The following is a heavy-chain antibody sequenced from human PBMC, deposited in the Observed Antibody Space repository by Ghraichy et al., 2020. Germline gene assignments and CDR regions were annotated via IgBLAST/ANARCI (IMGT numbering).Heavy chain of an antibody. CDR3: ARHIGQEGYYDFWSGYYNYYYYYMDV. CDR2: IYYSGST. V-gene: IGHV4-39*01. CDR1: GGSISSSSYY. Sequence: SQTLSLTCTVSGGSISSSSYYWGWIRQPPGKGLEWIGSIYYSGSTYYNPSLKSRVTISVDTSKNQFSLKLSSVTAADTAVYYCARHIGQEGYYDFWSGYYNYYYYYMDVWGKGTTVTVSS. D-gene: IGHD3-3*01. J-gene: IGHJ6*03.